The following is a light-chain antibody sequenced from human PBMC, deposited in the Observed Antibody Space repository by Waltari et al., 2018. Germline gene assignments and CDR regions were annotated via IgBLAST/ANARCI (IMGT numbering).Light chain of an antibody. CDR2: DAS. J-gene: IGKJ4*01. Sequence: EIVLTQSPATLSLSPGERATLSCRASQSVSSYLACYQQKPGQAPRLLIYDASNRATGIPARFSCSGSGTDFTLTISSLEPEDFAGYYCQQRSNWPPALTFGGGTKVEIK. CDR3: QQRSNWPPALT. V-gene: IGKV3-11*01. CDR1: QSVSSY.